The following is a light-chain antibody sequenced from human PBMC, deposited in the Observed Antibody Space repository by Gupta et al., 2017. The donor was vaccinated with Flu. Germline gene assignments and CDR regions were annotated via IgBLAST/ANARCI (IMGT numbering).Light chain of an antibody. CDR2: APS. Sequence: PSSPSASVGDRVTITCRASQSINKHVNWYHLEPGIVPKLLVYAPSSLQSGVPSRFNGRGSLTAFTLTISTLQPADFATYFTQQTDNTSWTFGEGTKVE. CDR1: QSINKH. V-gene: IGKV1-39*01. J-gene: IGKJ1*01. CDR3: QQTDNTSWT.